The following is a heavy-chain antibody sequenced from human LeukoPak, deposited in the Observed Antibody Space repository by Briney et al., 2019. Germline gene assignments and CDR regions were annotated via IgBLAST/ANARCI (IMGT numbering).Heavy chain of an antibody. J-gene: IGHJ4*02. CDR3: AKDSYNSGWGNYFDY. V-gene: IGHV3-30*02. CDR1: ESSFSTFG. Sequence: GGSLRLPCETSESSFSTFGMHWVRQAPGKGLEWVAFIRYDSSSRFYADSVKGRFTISRDNSKNTLYLQMNTLRGEDTAVYYCAKDSYNSGWGNYFDYWGQGALVTVSS. D-gene: IGHD6-19*01. CDR2: IRYDSSSR.